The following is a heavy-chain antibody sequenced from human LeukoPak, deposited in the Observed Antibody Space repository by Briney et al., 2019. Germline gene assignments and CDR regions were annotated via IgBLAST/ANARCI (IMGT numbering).Heavy chain of an antibody. J-gene: IGHJ4*02. Sequence: ASVKVSFTASGGTFSSYAISWVRQAPEPGLELMGGIIPIFGTANYAQEFQGRVTITTDESTSTAYMELSSLRSEDTAVYYCARTRGYSGCLDYWGQGTLVTVSS. CDR3: ARTRGYSGCLDY. CDR2: IIPIFGTA. CDR1: GGTFSSYA. D-gene: IGHD5-12*01. V-gene: IGHV1-69*05.